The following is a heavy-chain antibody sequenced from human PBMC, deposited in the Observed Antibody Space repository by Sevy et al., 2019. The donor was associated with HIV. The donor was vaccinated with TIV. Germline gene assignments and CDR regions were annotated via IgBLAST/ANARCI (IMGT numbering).Heavy chain of an antibody. V-gene: IGHV4-39*01. Sequence: SETLSLTCSVSGGSISSTSYYWGWIRQPPGKGLEWIGTIYYTGKTYYNPSLKSRVTISVDTSKNRFSLKLSSVTAADTAVYYCARQSWYTSGWFWFDPWCQGTLVTVSS. CDR3: ARQSWYTSGWFWFDP. CDR1: GGSISSTSYY. J-gene: IGHJ5*02. D-gene: IGHD6-19*01. CDR2: IYYTGKT.